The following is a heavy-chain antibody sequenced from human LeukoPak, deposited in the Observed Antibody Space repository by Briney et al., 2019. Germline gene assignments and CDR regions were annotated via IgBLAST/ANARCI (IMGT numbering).Heavy chain of an antibody. CDR3: TRDPLVGPSYYYYYMDV. Sequence: GASVKVSCKTSGYTFSSFGISWVRLAPGQGLEWMAWISAYNGNTNYAQKFRGRVTVTIDTSTTTAYMELGSLRSDDTAVYYCTRDPLVGPSYYYYYMDVWGKGTTLTVSS. CDR1: GYTFSSFG. CDR2: ISAYNGNT. J-gene: IGHJ6*03. V-gene: IGHV1-18*01. D-gene: IGHD1-26*01.